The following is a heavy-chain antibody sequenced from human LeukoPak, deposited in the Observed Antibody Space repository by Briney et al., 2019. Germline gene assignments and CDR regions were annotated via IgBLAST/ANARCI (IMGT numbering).Heavy chain of an antibody. V-gene: IGHV1-69*04. CDR1: GGTFSSYA. CDR3: ARNQYYYYGMDV. J-gene: IGHJ6*02. CDR2: IIPILGIA. Sequence: ASVTVSCKASGGTFSSYAISWVRQAPGQGLEWMGRIIPILGIANYAQKFQGRVTITADKSTSTAYMELSSLRSEDTAVYYCARNQYYYYGMDVWGQGTTVTVSS.